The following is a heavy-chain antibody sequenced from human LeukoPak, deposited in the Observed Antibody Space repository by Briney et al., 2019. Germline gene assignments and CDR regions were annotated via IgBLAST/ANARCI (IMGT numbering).Heavy chain of an antibody. CDR2: ISNSGGST. J-gene: IGHJ4*02. D-gene: IGHD4-23*01. V-gene: IGHV3-23*01. CDR1: GFTFSSYS. CDR3: AKDRYGGNSYAFDY. Sequence: PGGSLRLSCAASGFTFSSYSMNWVRQAPGKGLEWVSSISNSGGSTDSADSVKGRFSISRDNSKNTLYLQMNSLRAEDTAVYYCAKDRYGGNSYAFDYWGQGTLVTVSS.